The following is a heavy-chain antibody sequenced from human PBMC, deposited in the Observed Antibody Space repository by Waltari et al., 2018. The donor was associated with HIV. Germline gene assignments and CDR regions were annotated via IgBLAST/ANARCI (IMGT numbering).Heavy chain of an antibody. CDR3: ARSGV. CDR1: GYSFTRYA. V-gene: IGHV1-8*01. CDR2: LDPASGNT. J-gene: IGHJ4*02. Sequence: QVHLVQSGAEVKNYGASVKVSSDASGYSFTRYAIHWVRQASGQGFEWMGWLDPASGNTGSAEKFQGRITMTRDTSINTAFMELSGLRSDDTAVYYCARSGVWGQGTLVTVSS. D-gene: IGHD2-8*01.